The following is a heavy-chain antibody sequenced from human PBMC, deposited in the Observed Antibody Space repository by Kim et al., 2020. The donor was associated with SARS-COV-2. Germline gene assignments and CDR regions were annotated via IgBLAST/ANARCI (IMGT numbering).Heavy chain of an antibody. CDR3: ARGRAGRPRGRANDAFDI. CDR2: ISSSSSYI. Sequence: GGSLRLSCAASGFTFSSYSMNWVRQAPGKGLEWVSSISSSSSYIYYADSVKGRFTISRDNAKNSLYLQMNSLRAEDTAVYYCARGRAGRPRGRANDAFDIWGQGTMVTVSS. J-gene: IGHJ3*02. V-gene: IGHV3-21*01. CDR1: GFTFSSYS. D-gene: IGHD3-16*01.